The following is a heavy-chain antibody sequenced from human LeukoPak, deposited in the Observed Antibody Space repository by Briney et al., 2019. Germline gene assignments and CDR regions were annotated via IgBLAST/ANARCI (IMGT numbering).Heavy chain of an antibody. J-gene: IGHJ4*02. Sequence: GGSLRLSCAAPGFTFSSYEMNWVRQAPGKGLEWVSYISSSGSTIYYADSVKGRFTISRDNAKNSLYLQMNSLRAEDTAVYYCARWSGIAAATFDYWGQGTLVTVSS. CDR3: ARWSGIAAATFDY. V-gene: IGHV3-48*03. CDR1: GFTFSSYE. CDR2: ISSSGSTI. D-gene: IGHD6-13*01.